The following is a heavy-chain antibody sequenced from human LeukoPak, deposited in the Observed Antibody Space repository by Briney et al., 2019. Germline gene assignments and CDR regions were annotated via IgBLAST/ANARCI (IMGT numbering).Heavy chain of an antibody. J-gene: IGHJ4*02. V-gene: IGHV1-69*04. Sequence: ASVKVSCKASGGTFSSYAISWVRQAPGQGLEWMGRIIPILGIANYAQKFQGRVTITADKSTSTAYMELSSLRSEDTAVYYCARVQYSSSWYKKGTFDYWGQGTLVTVSS. CDR2: IIPILGIA. CDR3: ARVQYSSSWYKKGTFDY. D-gene: IGHD6-13*01. CDR1: GGTFSSYA.